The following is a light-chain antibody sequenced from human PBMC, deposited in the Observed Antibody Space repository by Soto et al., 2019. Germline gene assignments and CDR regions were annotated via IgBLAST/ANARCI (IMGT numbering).Light chain of an antibody. Sequence: QSVLTQPPSVSGAPGQRVTISCTGSSSNIGAGYDVHWYQQLPGTAPKLLIYGNNNRPPGVPDRFSGSKSGTSASLAITGLQTEDEADYYCQSYDNSLSGSGVFGTGTKLTVL. CDR2: GNN. V-gene: IGLV1-40*01. CDR3: QSYDNSLSGSGV. J-gene: IGLJ1*01. CDR1: SSNIGAGYD.